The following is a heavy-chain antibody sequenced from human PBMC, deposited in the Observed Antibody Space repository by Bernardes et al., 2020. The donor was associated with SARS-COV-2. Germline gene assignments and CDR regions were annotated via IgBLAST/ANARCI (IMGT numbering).Heavy chain of an antibody. J-gene: IGHJ4*02. V-gene: IGHV4-59*13. CDR1: GASISSYY. D-gene: IGHD2-15*01. Sequence: SETLSLTCSVSGASISSYYWSWIRQPPGKGLEWIGYIYFTGTTNYNPSLRDRVSMSFDPSQRQFSLKLRSVTAADTAVYFCARGARISGLNDYWGRGTLVTVSS. CDR3: ARGARISGLNDY. CDR2: IYFTGTT.